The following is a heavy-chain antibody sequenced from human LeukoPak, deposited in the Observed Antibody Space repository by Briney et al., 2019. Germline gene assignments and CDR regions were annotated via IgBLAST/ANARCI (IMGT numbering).Heavy chain of an antibody. CDR3: AREAPPDIVVVVAASFDY. J-gene: IGHJ4*02. Sequence: ASVKVSCKASGYTFTGYYMHWVRQAHGQGLEWMGWINPNSGGTDYAQKFQGRVIMTRDTSISTAYMELSRLRSDDTAVYYCAREAPPDIVVVVAASFDYWGQGTLVTVSS. V-gene: IGHV1-2*02. CDR1: GYTFTGYY. CDR2: INPNSGGT. D-gene: IGHD2-15*01.